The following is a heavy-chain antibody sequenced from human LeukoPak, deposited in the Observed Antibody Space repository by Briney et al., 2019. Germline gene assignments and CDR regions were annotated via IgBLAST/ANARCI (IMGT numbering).Heavy chain of an antibody. CDR2: IGDNGRNT. CDR3: AKDYPASRTAVHDSPLSGH. V-gene: IGHV3-23*01. J-gene: IGHJ4*02. D-gene: IGHD3-22*01. Sequence: TGGSLRLSCAASGFTFTSFAMSWVRHAPGRGLEWVSLIGDNGRNTHYADSVKGRFTISRDNSKNTLYLEMNSLRAEDTALYYCAKDYPASRTAVHDSPLSGHWGQGTLVTVSS. CDR1: GFTFTSFA.